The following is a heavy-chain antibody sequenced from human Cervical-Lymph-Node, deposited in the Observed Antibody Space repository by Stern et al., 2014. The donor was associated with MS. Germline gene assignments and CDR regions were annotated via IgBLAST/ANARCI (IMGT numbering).Heavy chain of an antibody. CDR1: GFTFSSYG. J-gene: IGHJ6*02. CDR3: ARSSSPSPYYYYGMDV. Sequence: EQLVESGGGVVQPGRSLRLSCAASGFTFSSYGMHWVRQAPGKGLEWVAGIWSDGSNKYYADSVKGRFTISRDNSKNTLYLQMNSLRAEDTAVYYCARSSSPSPYYYYGMDVWGQGTTVTVSS. D-gene: IGHD6-13*01. V-gene: IGHV3-33*01. CDR2: IWSDGSNK.